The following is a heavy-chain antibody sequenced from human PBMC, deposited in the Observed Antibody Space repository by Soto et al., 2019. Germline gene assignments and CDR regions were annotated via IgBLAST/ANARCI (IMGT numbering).Heavy chain of an antibody. V-gene: IGHV3-30*18. CDR1: GFTFSSYG. CDR2: IIYDGSTK. D-gene: IGHD3-10*01. CDR3: AKDRMGAGVRGYFDY. Sequence: QVQLVESGGGVVQPGRSLRLSCAASGFTFSSYGMHWVRQAPGKGLEWLAVIIYDGSTKYYADSVKGRFTISRDNSKSTLYLQMNSLRAEDTAVYYCAKDRMGAGVRGYFDYWGQGNLVTVSS. J-gene: IGHJ4*02.